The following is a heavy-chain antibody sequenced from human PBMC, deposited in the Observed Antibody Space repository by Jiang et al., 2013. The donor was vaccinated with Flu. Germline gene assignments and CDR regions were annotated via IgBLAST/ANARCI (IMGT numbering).Heavy chain of an antibody. J-gene: IGHJ6*03. CDR1: KYSFPNYY. V-gene: IGHV1-2*02. CDR3: AREFDSGRYTRYYQYMGD. D-gene: IGHD1-26*01. CDR2: VNPNSGGT. Sequence: VQSGAEVKKPGASVKLSCKASKYSFPNYYIYWVRQAPGRGLEWMGYVNPNSGGTNYAQKFQGRLTMTADTSITTAYMELSGLRFDDTAIYYCAREFDSGRYTRYYQYMGDWGQRDDGHRLL.